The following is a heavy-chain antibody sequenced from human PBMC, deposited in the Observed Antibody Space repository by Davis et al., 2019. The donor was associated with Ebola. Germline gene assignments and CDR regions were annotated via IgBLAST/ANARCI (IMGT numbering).Heavy chain of an antibody. D-gene: IGHD2-2*02. CDR2: IDWDDDK. CDR1: GFSLSTSGMC. V-gene: IGHV2-70*11. J-gene: IGHJ5*02. Sequence: SGPTLVKPTQTLTLTCTFSGFSLSTSGMCVSWIRQPPGKALEWLARIDWDDDKYYSTSLKTRLTISKDTSKNQVVLTMTNMDPVDTATYYCARIRGYCSSTSCYTPDWFDPWGQGTLVTVSS. CDR3: ARIRGYCSSTSCYTPDWFDP.